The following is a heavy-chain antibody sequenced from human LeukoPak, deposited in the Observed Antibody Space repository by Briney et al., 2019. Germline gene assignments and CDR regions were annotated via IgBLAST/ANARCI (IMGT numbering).Heavy chain of an antibody. CDR1: GGTFSSYA. V-gene: IGHV1-69*13. CDR2: IIPIFGTA. Sequence: GASVKVSCKASGGTFSSYAISWVRQAPGQGLEWMGGIIPIFGTANYAQKFQGRVTITADESTSTAYMELSSLRSEDTAVYYCARGNDIVVVPAEYGGDWYDPWGQGTLVTVSS. J-gene: IGHJ5*02. D-gene: IGHD2-2*01. CDR3: ARGNDIVVVPAEYGGDWYDP.